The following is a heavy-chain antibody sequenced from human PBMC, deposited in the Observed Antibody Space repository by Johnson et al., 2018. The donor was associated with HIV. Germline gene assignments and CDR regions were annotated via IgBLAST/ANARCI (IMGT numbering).Heavy chain of an antibody. CDR1: GFTFDSYW. Sequence: VQLVESGGGLVQPGGSLRLSCAASGFTFDSYWMSWVRQAPGKGLEWVANIKQDGSEKYYVDSVKGRFTISRANAKNSLYLPMNSLRAEDTAVYYCARVGGSYGDAFDIWGQGTMVTVSS. CDR2: IKQDGSEK. J-gene: IGHJ3*02. CDR3: ARVGGSYGDAFDI. D-gene: IGHD1-26*01. V-gene: IGHV3-7*01.